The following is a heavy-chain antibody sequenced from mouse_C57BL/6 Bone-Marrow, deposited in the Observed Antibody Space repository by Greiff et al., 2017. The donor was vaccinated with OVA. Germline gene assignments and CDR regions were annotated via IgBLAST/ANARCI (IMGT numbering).Heavy chain of an antibody. D-gene: IGHD2-1*01. V-gene: IGHV1-12*01. J-gene: IGHJ4*01. CDR1: GYTFTSYN. CDR2: IYPGNGDT. Sequence: QVQLKESGAELVRPGASVKMSCKASGYTFTSYNMHWVKQTPRQGLEWIGAIYPGNGDTSYNQKFKGKATLTVDKSSSTAYMQLSSLTSEDSAVYYCARRGIDYGNYPYYAMDYWGQGTSVTVSS. CDR3: ARRGIDYGNYPYYAMDY.